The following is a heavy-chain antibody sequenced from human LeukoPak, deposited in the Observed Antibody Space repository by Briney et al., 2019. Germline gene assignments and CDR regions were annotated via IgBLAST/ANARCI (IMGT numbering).Heavy chain of an antibody. CDR1: GGSISSGGYY. CDR3: ARALDDAFDI. CDR2: IYHSGST. Sequence: TLSLTCTVSGGSISSGGYYWSWIRQPPGKGLEWIGYIYHSGSTYYNPSLKSRVTISVDRSKNQFSLKLSSVTAADTAVYYCARALDDAFDIWGQGTMVTVSS. V-gene: IGHV4-30-2*01. J-gene: IGHJ3*02. D-gene: IGHD1-1*01.